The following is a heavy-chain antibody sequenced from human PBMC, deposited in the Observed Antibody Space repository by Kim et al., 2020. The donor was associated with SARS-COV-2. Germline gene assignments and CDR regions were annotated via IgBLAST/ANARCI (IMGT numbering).Heavy chain of an antibody. CDR3: ATDAYYDSSGYPVPEVGDY. Sequence: GRFTISRDNSKSTVYLQMDSLRAEDTAVYYCATDAYYDSSGYPVPEVGDYWGQGTLVTVSS. D-gene: IGHD3-22*01. J-gene: IGHJ4*02. V-gene: IGHV3-30*03.